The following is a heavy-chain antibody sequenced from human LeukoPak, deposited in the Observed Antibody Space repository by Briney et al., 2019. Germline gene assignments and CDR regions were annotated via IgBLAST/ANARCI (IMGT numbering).Heavy chain of an antibody. V-gene: IGHV3-30*02. CDR3: AKGYSSGLYKLYYFDF. CDR2: IRYDGSNT. J-gene: IGHJ4*02. D-gene: IGHD6-19*01. CDR1: GFTFNNYG. Sequence: GGSLRLSCAASGFTFNNYGMHWVRQAPGKGLEWLAFIRYDGSNTYYADSVKGRFTISRDDSKNTLYLQMNSLRGDDTAVYYCAKGYSSGLYKLYYFDFWGQGTLVTVSS.